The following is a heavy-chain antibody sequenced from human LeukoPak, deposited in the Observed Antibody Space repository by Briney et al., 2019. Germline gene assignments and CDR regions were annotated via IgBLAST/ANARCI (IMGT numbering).Heavy chain of an antibody. Sequence: PGGSLRLSCAASGFTFSSYAMSWVRQAPGKGLEWVSAISGSGGSTYYADSVKGRFTISRDNSKHTLYLQMNSLRAEDTAVYYCAGYSSGWFGAFHIWGQGTMVTVSS. CDR1: GFTFSSYA. D-gene: IGHD6-19*01. CDR3: AGYSSGWFGAFHI. V-gene: IGHV3-23*01. CDR2: ISGSGGST. J-gene: IGHJ3*02.